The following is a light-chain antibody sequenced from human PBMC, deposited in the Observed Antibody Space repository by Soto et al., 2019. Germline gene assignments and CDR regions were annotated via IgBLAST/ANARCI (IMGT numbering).Light chain of an antibody. CDR1: SSDVGGYNY. V-gene: IGLV2-14*01. CDR2: DVS. CDR3: SSHTSSSTSSV. J-gene: IGLJ1*01. Sequence: QSALTQPASVSGCPGQSITISCTGTSSDVGGYNYVSWYQQHPGKAPKLMIYDVSNRPSGVSNRVSGSKSGKTASLTISGLQAEDEADYYCSSHTSSSTSSVFGTGTKVTVL.